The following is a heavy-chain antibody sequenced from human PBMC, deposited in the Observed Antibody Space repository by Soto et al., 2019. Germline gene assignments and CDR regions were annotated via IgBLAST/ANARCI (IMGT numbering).Heavy chain of an antibody. V-gene: IGHV1-18*01. CDR2: ISVYNGNR. CDR3: ARDYPGVLLWFGELFGMDV. D-gene: IGHD3-10*01. CDR1: GYTFIRSG. J-gene: IGHJ6*02. Sequence: QVQLVQSGAEVKKPGASVKVSCKASGYTFIRSGISWVRQAPGQGLEWMGWISVYNGNRNYAEKFQDRVTMTTDTSTNTAYMELRSLRSDDTAVYYCARDYPGVLLWFGELFGMDVWGQGTTVTVSS.